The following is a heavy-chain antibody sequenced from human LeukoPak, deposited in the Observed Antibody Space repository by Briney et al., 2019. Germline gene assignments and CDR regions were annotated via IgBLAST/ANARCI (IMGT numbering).Heavy chain of an antibody. D-gene: IGHD2-2*01. CDR1: GYTLTELS. J-gene: IGHJ5*02. V-gene: IGHV1-24*01. CDR3: ATGGKYQLLFRIGWFDP. Sequence: ASVKVSCKVSGYTLTELSMHWVRQAPGKGLEWMGGFDPEDGETIYAQKFQGRVTMTEDTSTDTAYMELSSLRSEDTAVYYCATGGKYQLLFRIGWFDPWGQGTLVTVSS. CDR2: FDPEDGET.